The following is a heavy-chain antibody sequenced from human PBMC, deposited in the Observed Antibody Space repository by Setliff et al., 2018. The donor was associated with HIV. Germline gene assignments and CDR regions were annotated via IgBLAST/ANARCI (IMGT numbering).Heavy chain of an antibody. CDR3: VRGLAAAGGYAMDV. D-gene: IGHD6-13*01. Sequence: GGSLRLSCAASGFTFSSYAMTWVRQAPGKGLEWVSAISSGGEIMFYADSVKGRFTISRDNAKNTLHLQMNSLRAEDTAVYYCVRGLAAAGGYAMDVWGQGTTVTVSS. CDR2: ISSGGEIM. V-gene: IGHV3-23*01. J-gene: IGHJ6*02. CDR1: GFTFSSYA.